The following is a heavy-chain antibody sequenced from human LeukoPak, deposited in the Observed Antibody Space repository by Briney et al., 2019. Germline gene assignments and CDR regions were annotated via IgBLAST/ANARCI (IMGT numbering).Heavy chain of an antibody. J-gene: IGHJ5*02. CDR1: GGWGGDYY. CDR3: ARETRITMIVVVIANWFDP. D-gene: IGHD3-22*01. Sequence: SETLSLTCTVSGGWGGDYYWSWIRQPPGKGLEWIGSIYYSGSTYYNPSLKSRVTISVDTSKNQFSLKLSSVTAADTAVYYCARETRITMIVVVIANWFDPWGQGTLVTVSS. V-gene: IGHV4-39*07. CDR2: IYYSGST.